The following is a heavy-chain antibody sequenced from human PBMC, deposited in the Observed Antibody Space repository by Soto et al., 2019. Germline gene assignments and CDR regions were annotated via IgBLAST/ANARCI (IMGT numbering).Heavy chain of an antibody. V-gene: IGHV3-30-3*01. CDR1: GFTFSSYA. D-gene: IGHD3-10*01. CDR2: ISYDGSNK. J-gene: IGHJ6*02. Sequence: GGSLRLSCAASGFTFSSYAMHWVRQAPGKRLEWVAVISYDGSNKYYADSVKGRFTISRDNSKNTLYLQMNSLRAEDTAVYYCARDILLWFGEITYGMDVWGQGTTVTVSS. CDR3: ARDILLWFGEITYGMDV.